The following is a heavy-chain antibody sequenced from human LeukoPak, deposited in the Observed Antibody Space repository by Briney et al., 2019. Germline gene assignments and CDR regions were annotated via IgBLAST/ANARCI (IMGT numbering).Heavy chain of an antibody. Sequence: ASVKVSCKASGYTFTCYYFHWVRQAPGQGREGMGWINPNTDGRNYAQKFLGGVTLTWDTSISTAYMELNRLTSDDTAVYYCATSAGDYRAGHYYYMGVWGKGTSVTVSS. J-gene: IGHJ6*03. V-gene: IGHV1-2*02. D-gene: IGHD4-11*01. CDR3: ATSAGDYRAGHYYYMGV. CDR1: GYTFTCYY. CDR2: INPNTDGR.